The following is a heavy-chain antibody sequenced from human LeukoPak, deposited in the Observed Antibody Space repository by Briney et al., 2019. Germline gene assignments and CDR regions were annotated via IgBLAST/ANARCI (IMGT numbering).Heavy chain of an antibody. J-gene: IGHJ4*02. CDR1: GGSISSSSYY. CDR2: IAASGTT. CDR3: ARFPYFEGFDY. D-gene: IGHD3-9*01. V-gene: IGHV4-61*05. Sequence: SETLSLTCTVSGGSISSSSYYWSWIRQPPGKGLEFIGYIAASGTTKHNPSLKSRVTISMDTSKNQFSLELTSVTAADTAVYYCARFPYFEGFDYWGQGTLVIVSS.